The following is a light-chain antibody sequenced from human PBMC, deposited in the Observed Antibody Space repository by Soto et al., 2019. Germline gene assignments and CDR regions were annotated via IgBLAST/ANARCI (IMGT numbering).Light chain of an antibody. CDR1: QSISSW. Sequence: DIQMTQSPSTLSASVGDRVTITCRASQSISSWLAGYQQKPGKAPKLLIYKAASLESGVPSRFSGSGCGTEFILTISSLQPADFATYYCQQYNGYSLTFGGGTKVEIK. CDR3: QQYNGYSLT. V-gene: IGKV1-5*03. J-gene: IGKJ4*01. CDR2: KAA.